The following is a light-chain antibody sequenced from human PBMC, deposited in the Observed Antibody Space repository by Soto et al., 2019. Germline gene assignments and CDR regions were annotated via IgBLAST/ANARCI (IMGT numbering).Light chain of an antibody. CDR2: GAS. Sequence: EIVLTQSPGTLSLSPGERATLSCRASQSVSSNLAWYQQKPGQAPRVLIYGASTRATGIPARFVGSGSGTEFTLTITSLQPDDFATDDCQQYNSYSTFGQGTKVDIK. J-gene: IGKJ1*01. CDR3: QQYNSYST. CDR1: QSVSSN. V-gene: IGKV3-15*01.